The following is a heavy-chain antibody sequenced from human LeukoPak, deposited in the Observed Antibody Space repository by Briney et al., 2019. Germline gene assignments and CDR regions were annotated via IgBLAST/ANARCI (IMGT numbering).Heavy chain of an antibody. CDR1: GGSISSSNW. D-gene: IGHD6-13*01. CDR3: ARGRLRAAAGNSLAVAGSVVLGRNWFDP. CDR2: FYDSRST. Sequence: PSETLSLTCAVSGGSISSSNWWGLVRQPPGKGLELIGEFYDSRSTNYNPSLKSRVTLSVDNSKNQFSMKLSSLTAADPAGHYCARGRLRAAAGNSLAVAGSVVLGRNWFDPRGQGTLVTVSS. J-gene: IGHJ5*02. V-gene: IGHV4-4*02.